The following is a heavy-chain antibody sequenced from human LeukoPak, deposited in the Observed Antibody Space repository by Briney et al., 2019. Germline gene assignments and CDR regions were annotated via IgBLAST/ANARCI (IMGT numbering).Heavy chain of an antibody. J-gene: IGHJ3*02. V-gene: IGHV3-11*05. CDR1: GFTFSDYY. CDR2: ISGSTTYT. D-gene: IGHD2-15*01. CDR3: ARDREVVAFDI. Sequence: GGSLRLSCAASGFTFSDYYMSWIRHPPGKGLEWVSYISGSTTYTNYADSVRGRFTISRDNSKNSLYLQMNSLRAEDTAVYYCARDREVVAFDIWGQGTMVTVSS.